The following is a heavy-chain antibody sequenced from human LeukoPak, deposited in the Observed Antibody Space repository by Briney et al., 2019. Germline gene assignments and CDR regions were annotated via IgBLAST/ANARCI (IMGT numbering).Heavy chain of an antibody. V-gene: IGHV3-23*01. CDR3: AKERPLAATGPMDV. J-gene: IGHJ6*03. CDR2: VSGSGGST. Sequence: PGGSLRLSCAASGFTFSKTWMSWVRQAPGKGLEWVSAVSGSGGSTYYADSVKGRFTISRDNSKNTLYLQMNSLRAEDTAVYYCAKERPLAATGPMDVWGKGTTVTVSS. D-gene: IGHD2-15*01. CDR1: GFTFSKTW.